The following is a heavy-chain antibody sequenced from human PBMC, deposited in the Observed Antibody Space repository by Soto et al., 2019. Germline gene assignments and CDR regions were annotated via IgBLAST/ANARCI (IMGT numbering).Heavy chain of an antibody. CDR2: IIPILGIA. Sequence: QVPLVQSGAEVKKPGSSVKVSCKASGGTFSSYTISCVRQAPGQGLEWMGRIIPILGIANYAQKFQGRVTITADKSTSTAYMELSSLRSEDTAVYYCARDQCSGGSCYSSGYWGQGTLVTVSS. V-gene: IGHV1-69*08. D-gene: IGHD2-15*01. CDR3: ARDQCSGGSCYSSGY. CDR1: GGTFSSYT. J-gene: IGHJ4*02.